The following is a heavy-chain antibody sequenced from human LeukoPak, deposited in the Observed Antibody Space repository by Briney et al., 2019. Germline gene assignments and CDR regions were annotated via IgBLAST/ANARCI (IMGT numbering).Heavy chain of an antibody. D-gene: IGHD3-22*01. CDR2: INPKSGGT. Sequence: ASVKVSCKASGYSFTDYYMHWVRQAPGQGLEWMGWINPKSGGTKYAQKFQGRVTMTRDTSISTAYMELSRLRSDDTAVYYCARDQSLDYDSSGYYNVGSWFDPWGQGTLVTVSS. CDR1: GYSFTDYY. CDR3: ARDQSLDYDSSGYYNVGSWFDP. J-gene: IGHJ5*02. V-gene: IGHV1-2*02.